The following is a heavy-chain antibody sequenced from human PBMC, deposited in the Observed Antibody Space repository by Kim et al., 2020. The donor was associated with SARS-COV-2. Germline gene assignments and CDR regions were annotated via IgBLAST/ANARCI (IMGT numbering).Heavy chain of an antibody. CDR3: AGAMVRGDKVDY. CDR1: GGSISSYY. V-gene: IGHV4-59*13. J-gene: IGHJ4*02. CDR2: IYYSGST. Sequence: SETLSLTCTVSGGSISSYYWSWIRQPPGKGLEWIGYIYYSGSTNYNPSLKSRVTISVDTSKNQFSLKLSSVTAADTAVYYCAGAMVRGDKVDYWGQGTLVTVSS. D-gene: IGHD3-10*01.